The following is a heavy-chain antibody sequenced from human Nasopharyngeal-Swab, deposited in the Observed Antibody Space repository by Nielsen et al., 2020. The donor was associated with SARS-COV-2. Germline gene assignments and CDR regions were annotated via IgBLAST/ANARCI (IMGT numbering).Heavy chain of an antibody. CDR1: GYTLPELS. V-gene: IGHV1-24*01. D-gene: IGHD1-26*01. CDR2: FDPEDGET. CDR3: ATASPIVGADNWFDP. Sequence: ASVKVSCKVSGYTLPELSMHWVRQAPGKGLEWMGGFDPEDGETIYAQKFQGRVTMTEDTSTDTAYMELSSLRSEDTAVYYCATASPIVGADNWFDPWGQGTLVTVSS. J-gene: IGHJ5*02.